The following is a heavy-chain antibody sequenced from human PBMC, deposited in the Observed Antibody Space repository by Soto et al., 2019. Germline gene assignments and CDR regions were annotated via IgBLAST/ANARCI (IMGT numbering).Heavy chain of an antibody. CDR3: ARQFMVRGVIRFDP. CDR1: GGSISSGGYY. D-gene: IGHD3-10*01. J-gene: IGHJ5*02. CDR2: IYYSGST. Sequence: SETLSLTCTVSGGSISSGGYYWSWIRQHPGKGLEWIGYIYYSGSTYYNPSLKSRVTISVDTSKNQFSLKLSSVTAADTAVYYCARQFMVRGVIRFDPWGQGTLVTVSS. V-gene: IGHV4-31*03.